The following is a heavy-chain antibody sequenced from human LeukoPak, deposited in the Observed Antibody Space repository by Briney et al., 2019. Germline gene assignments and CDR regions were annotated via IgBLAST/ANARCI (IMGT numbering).Heavy chain of an antibody. D-gene: IGHD3-10*01. CDR2: MNPNSGNT. CDR3: ARHYYGSGGQGNWFDP. V-gene: IGHV1-8*01. J-gene: IGHJ5*02. CDR1: GYTFTSYD. Sequence: ASVKVSCKASGYTFTSYDINWVRQATGQGLEWMGWMNPNSGNTGYAQKFQGRVTMTRNTSISTAYMELSSLRSEDTAVYYCARHYYGSGGQGNWFDPWGQGTLVTVSS.